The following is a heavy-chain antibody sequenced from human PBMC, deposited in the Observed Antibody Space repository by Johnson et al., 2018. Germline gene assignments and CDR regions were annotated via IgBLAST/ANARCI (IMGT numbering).Heavy chain of an antibody. CDR1: GFTFDDYA. D-gene: IGHD3-22*01. CDR2: ISWNGGST. Sequence: VQLVQSGGGLVQPGRSLRLSCAASGFTFDDYAMHWVRQAPGKGLEWVSGISWNGGSTGYADSVKGRFTISRDNAKNSLYLQMNSLRAEDTALYHCARDANPRYVSSGPYYYYGMDVWGQGTTVTVSS. J-gene: IGHJ6*02. V-gene: IGHV3-9*01. CDR3: ARDANPRYVSSGPYYYYGMDV.